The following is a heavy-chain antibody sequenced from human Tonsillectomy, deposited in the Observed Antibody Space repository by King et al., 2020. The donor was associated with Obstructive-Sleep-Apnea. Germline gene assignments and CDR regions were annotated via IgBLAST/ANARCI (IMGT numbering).Heavy chain of an antibody. D-gene: IGHD1-26*01. V-gene: IGHV4-31*03. CDR2: KYFSVRA. Sequence: QLQESGPGLVKPSQTLSLTCSVSGFSLSSGDFYWSWFRHHPGKGLEWIGDKYFSVRAYKNSSLKIRVTISVDTSKNQFSLKMGSVTAADTAVYYCTRAPGMMGASRFDPWGPGTLVTVSS. J-gene: IGHJ5*02. CDR1: GFSLSSGDFY. CDR3: TRAPGMMGASRFDP.